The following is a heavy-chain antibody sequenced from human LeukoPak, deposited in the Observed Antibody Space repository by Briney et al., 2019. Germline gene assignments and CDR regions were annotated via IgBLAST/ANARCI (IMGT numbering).Heavy chain of an antibody. CDR2: ISGSGGST. J-gene: IGHJ3*02. CDR3: AKEVAAGDDI. V-gene: IGHV3-23*01. D-gene: IGHD6-13*01. CDR1: GFTFSSYA. Sequence: GGSLRLSCAASGFTFSSYAMRWVRQAPGKELEWVSAISGSGGSTYYADSVKGRFTISRDNSKNTLYLQMNSLTTEDTAVYHCAKEVAAGDDIWGQWTMVTVSS.